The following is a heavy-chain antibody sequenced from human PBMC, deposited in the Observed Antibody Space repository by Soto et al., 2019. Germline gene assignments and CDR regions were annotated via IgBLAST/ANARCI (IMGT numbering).Heavy chain of an antibody. J-gene: IGHJ4*02. V-gene: IGHV3-21*01. CDR2: ISSDGSYI. Sequence: PGGSLRLSCVASGFTFRNYAMNWVRQAPGKGLEWLSSISSDGSYIYYADSLMGRFTISRDNARNSLSLQMNGLRVEDTATYYCARVAIYCRGAACFSVWGQGTVVTVSS. CDR3: ARVAIYCRGAACFSV. CDR1: GFTFRNYA. D-gene: IGHD2-15*01.